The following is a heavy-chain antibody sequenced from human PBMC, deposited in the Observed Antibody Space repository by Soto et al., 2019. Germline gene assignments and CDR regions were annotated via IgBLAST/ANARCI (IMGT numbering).Heavy chain of an antibody. Sequence: QVPLVESGGGVVQPGRSLRLSCAASGFTFSSYGMHWVRQAPGKGLEWVAVIWYDGSNKYYADSVKGRFTISRDNSKNTLYLQMNSLRAEDTAVYYCARGARAYDSSGYYYVFNWFDPWGQGTLVTVSS. V-gene: IGHV3-33*01. CDR1: GFTFSSYG. D-gene: IGHD3-22*01. CDR3: ARGARAYDSSGYYYVFNWFDP. J-gene: IGHJ5*02. CDR2: IWYDGSNK.